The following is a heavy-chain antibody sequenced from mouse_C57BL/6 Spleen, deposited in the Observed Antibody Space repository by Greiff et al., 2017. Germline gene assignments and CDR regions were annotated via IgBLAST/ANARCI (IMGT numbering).Heavy chain of an antibody. CDR2: INPNNGGT. CDR3: ARSTQLRPVDY. Sequence: EVQLQQSGPELVKPGASVKISCKASGYTFTDYYMNWVKQSHGKSLEWIGDINPNNGGTSYNQKFKGKATLTVDKSSSTAYMELRSLTSEDSAVYYCARSTQLRPVDYWGQGTTLTVSS. CDR1: GYTFTDYY. D-gene: IGHD3-2*02. J-gene: IGHJ2*01. V-gene: IGHV1-26*01.